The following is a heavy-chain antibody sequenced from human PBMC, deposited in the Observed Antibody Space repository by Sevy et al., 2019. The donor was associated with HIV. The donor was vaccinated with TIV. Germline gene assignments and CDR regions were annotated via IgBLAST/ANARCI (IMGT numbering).Heavy chain of an antibody. V-gene: IGHV4-38-2*01. D-gene: IGHD6-19*01. CDR1: GYSISSDYY. CDR2: IYHSGYS. CDR3: ARGIGTQVAGLYYFDY. Sequence: SETLSLTCAVSGYSISSDYYWGWIRQPPGKGLEWIGSIYHSGYSYYNPSLKSRVTISVDTSKNQFSLMLSSVTAADTAVYYCARGIGTQVAGLYYFDYWGQGTLVTVSS. J-gene: IGHJ4*02.